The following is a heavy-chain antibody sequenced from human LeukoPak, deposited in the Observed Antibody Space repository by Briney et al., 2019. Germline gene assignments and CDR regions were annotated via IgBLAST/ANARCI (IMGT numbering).Heavy chain of an antibody. CDR3: ARLRQWLVPSDV. Sequence: SETLSLTCTVSGGSISSSSYYWGWIRQPPGKGLEWIGSIYYSGSTYYNPSLKSRVTISVDTSKNQFSLKLSSVTAADTAVYYCARLRQWLVPSDVRGQGTLVTVSS. CDR1: GGSISSSSYY. D-gene: IGHD6-19*01. V-gene: IGHV4-39*01. CDR2: IYYSGST. J-gene: IGHJ4*02.